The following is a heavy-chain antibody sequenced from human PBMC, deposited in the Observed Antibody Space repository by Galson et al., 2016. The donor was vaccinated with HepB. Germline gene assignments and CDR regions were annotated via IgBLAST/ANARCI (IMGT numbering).Heavy chain of an antibody. V-gene: IGHV1-24*01. CDR3: ATLDYGDYALDH. J-gene: IGHJ4*02. D-gene: IGHD4-17*01. CDR1: GHTFTDLY. Sequence: SVKVSCKVFGHTFTDLYMHWVRQAPGKGLEWMGGFDPEDSSTIYAQKFQDRVTLTEDTSTDTAYMELNSLRSDDTAVYYCATLDYGDYALDHWGQGTRVTVSS. CDR2: FDPEDSST.